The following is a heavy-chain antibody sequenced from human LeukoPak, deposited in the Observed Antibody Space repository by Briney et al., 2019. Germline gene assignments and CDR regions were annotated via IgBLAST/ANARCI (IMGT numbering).Heavy chain of an antibody. CDR1: GYTFTGYY. J-gene: IGHJ4*02. CDR2: INPNSGGT. D-gene: IGHD3-9*01. V-gene: IGHV1-2*02. CDR3: ARVFPPRDYDILTGYPHSDY. Sequence: ASVKVSCKASGYTFTGYYMHWVRQAPGQGLERMGWINPNSGGTNYAQEFQGRVTMTRDTSISTAYMELSRLRSDDTAVYYCARVFPPRDYDILTGYPHSDYWGQGTLVTVSS.